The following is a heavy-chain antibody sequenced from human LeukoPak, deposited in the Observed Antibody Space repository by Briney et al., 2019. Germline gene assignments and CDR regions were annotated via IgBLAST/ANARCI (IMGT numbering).Heavy chain of an antibody. V-gene: IGHV3-74*01. CDR1: GFTFSSYW. CDR3: AREYQLRYFDWLSEGYNWFDP. D-gene: IGHD3-9*01. J-gene: IGHJ5*02. Sequence: GGSLRLSCAASGFTFSSYWMHWVRQAPGKGLVWVSRINSDGSSTGYADSVKGRFTISRDNAKNTLYLQMNSLRAEDTAVYYCAREYQLRYFDWLSEGYNWFDPWGQGTLVTVSS. CDR2: INSDGSST.